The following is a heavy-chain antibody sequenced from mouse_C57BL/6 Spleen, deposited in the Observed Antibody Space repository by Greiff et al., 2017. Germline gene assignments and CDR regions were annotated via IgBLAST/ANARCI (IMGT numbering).Heavy chain of an antibody. CDR2: IYPGSGNT. CDR3: ARDGYPVYLDY. J-gene: IGHJ2*01. D-gene: IGHD2-3*01. CDR1: GYTFTDYY. V-gene: IGHV1-76*01. Sequence: VQLQQSGAELVRPGASVKLSCKASGYTFTDYYINWVKQRPGQGLEWIARIYPGSGNTYYNEKFKGKATLTAEKSSSTAYMQLSSLTSEDSAVYFCARDGYPVYLDYWGKGTTLTVSS.